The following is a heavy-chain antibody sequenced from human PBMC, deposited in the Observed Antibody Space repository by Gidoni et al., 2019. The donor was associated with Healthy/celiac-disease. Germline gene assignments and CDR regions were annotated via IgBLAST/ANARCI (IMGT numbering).Heavy chain of an antibody. J-gene: IGHJ4*02. V-gene: IGHV4-31*03. CDR3: ARASVDYGDYGYFDY. CDR1: GGSLRSGGYY. CDR2: IYYRGST. Sequence: QVQLQESGPGLVKPSQTLSLTCTVTGGSLRSGGYYWSWIRQHPGKGLEWYGYIYYRGSTYYNPSLKSRVTRSVDTSNNQFSLKLSSVTAADTAVYYCARASVDYGDYGYFDYWGQGTLVTVSS. D-gene: IGHD4-17*01.